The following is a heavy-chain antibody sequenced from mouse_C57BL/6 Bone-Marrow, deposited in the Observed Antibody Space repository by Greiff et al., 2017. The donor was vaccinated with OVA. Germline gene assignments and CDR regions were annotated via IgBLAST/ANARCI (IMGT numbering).Heavy chain of an antibody. V-gene: IGHV1-75*01. D-gene: IGHD1-1*02. Sequence: QVQLQQSGPELVKPGASVKISCKASGYTFTDYYINWVKQRPGQGLEWIGWIFPGSGSTYYNEKFKGKATLTVDKSSSTAYMLLSGLTSEDSAVFLCARSWCWVDYWGQGTTLTVSS. CDR2: IFPGSGST. CDR1: GYTFTDYY. J-gene: IGHJ2*01. CDR3: ARSWCWVDY.